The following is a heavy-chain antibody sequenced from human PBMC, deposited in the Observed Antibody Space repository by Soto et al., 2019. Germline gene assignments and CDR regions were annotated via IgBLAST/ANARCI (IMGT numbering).Heavy chain of an antibody. V-gene: IGHV3-23*01. CDR2: ISGSGGST. CDR1: GFTFSSYA. CDR3: AKDPKSPYGMDV. Sequence: GESLKISCAASGFTFSSYAMSWVRQAPGKGLEWVSAISGSGGSTYYADSVKGRFTISRDNSKNTLYLQMNSLRAEDTAVYYCAKDPKSPYGMDVWGQGTTVTVSS. J-gene: IGHJ6*02.